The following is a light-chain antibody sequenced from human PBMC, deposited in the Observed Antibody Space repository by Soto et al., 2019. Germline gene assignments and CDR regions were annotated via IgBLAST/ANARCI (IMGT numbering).Light chain of an antibody. CDR2: DVS. J-gene: IGKJ4*01. CDR1: QSVSKY. CDR3: QQRTNWQLT. Sequence: EIVLTQSPATLSLSPGERATLSCRASQSVSKYLAWYQQRPGQAPRLLIFDVSYRATGTPARFSGSGSGTDFTLTIRSLEHEDFAVYYCQQRTNWQLTFGGGTRVEIK. V-gene: IGKV3-11*01.